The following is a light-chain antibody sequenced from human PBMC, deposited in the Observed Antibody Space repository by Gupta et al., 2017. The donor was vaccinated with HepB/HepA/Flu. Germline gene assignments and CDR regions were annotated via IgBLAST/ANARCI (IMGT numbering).Light chain of an antibody. V-gene: IGKV1D-12*01. CDR3: QRTNTFPLT. CDR1: QGINRW. J-gene: IGKJ4*01. Sequence: DVQMTQSPSSLSASVGDRVIITCRASQGINRWLAWYQQKSGQAPKLLVYSTSSLQSGVPSRFSASGSGTEFTLTINDLQPEDLATYYCQRTNTFPLTFGGGTKVQI. CDR2: STS.